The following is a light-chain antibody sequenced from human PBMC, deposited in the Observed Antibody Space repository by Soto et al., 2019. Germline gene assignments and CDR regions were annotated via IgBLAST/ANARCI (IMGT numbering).Light chain of an antibody. Sequence: QSALTQPRSVSGSPGQSVTISCTGTSSDVGGYNYVSWYQQHPGKAPKLMIYDVSKRPSGVPDRFSGSKSANTASLTISGLQAEDGADYYCCSYAGSYGVFGGGTKLTVL. CDR3: CSYAGSYGV. CDR2: DVS. CDR1: SSDVGGYNY. J-gene: IGLJ3*02. V-gene: IGLV2-11*01.